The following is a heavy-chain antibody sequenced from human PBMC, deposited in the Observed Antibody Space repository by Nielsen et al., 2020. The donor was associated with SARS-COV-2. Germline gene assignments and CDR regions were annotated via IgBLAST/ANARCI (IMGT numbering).Heavy chain of an antibody. CDR3: ARDRLSLGIVATIDAFDI. CDR2: IYYSGST. D-gene: IGHD5-12*01. J-gene: IGHJ3*02. Sequence: WIRQPPGKGLEYIGYIYYSGSTYYNPSLKSRVTISVDTSKNQFSLKLSSVTAADTAVYYCARDRLSLGIVATIDAFDIWGQGTMVTVSS. V-gene: IGHV4-31*02.